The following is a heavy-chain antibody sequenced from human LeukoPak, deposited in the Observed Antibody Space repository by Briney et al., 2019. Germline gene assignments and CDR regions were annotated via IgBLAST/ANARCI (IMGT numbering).Heavy chain of an antibody. CDR1: GGTFSHYA. V-gene: IGHV1-69*04. J-gene: IGHJ4*02. Sequence: SVKVSCKASGGTFSHYAICWVRQAPGQGLEWMGRVIPILDITHYAQKFQGRVTISADKSTSTAYMELSSLRSEDTAVYYCARDPSSLYCSGGSCYSWGQGTLVTVSS. CDR2: VIPILDIT. D-gene: IGHD2-15*01. CDR3: ARDPSSLYCSGGSCYS.